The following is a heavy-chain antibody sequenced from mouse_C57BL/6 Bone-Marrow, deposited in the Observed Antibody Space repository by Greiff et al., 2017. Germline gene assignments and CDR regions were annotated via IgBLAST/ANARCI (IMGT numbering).Heavy chain of an antibody. CDR2: ISSGGSYT. D-gene: IGHD1-1*01. J-gene: IGHJ1*03. Sequence: EVQVVESGGDLVKPGGSLKLSCAASGFTFSSYGMSWVRQTPDKRLEWVATISSGGSYTYYPDSVKGRFTISRDKAKNTLYLQMSSLKSEDTAMYYCARHRYGSSSWYFDVWGTGTTVTVSS. CDR1: GFTFSSYG. CDR3: ARHRYGSSSWYFDV. V-gene: IGHV5-6*01.